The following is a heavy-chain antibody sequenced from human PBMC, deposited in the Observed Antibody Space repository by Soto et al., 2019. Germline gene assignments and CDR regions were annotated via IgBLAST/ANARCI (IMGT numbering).Heavy chain of an antibody. CDR2: IYTSGST. Sequence: PSETLSLTCTVSGVSISSYYWSWIRQPAGKGLEWIGRIYTSGSTNYNPSLKSRVTMSVDTSKNQFSLKLSSVTAADTAVYYCARDLSYCSGGSCYTTTDYYYGMDVWGQGTTVTVSS. J-gene: IGHJ6*02. D-gene: IGHD2-15*01. CDR1: GVSISSYY. V-gene: IGHV4-4*07. CDR3: ARDLSYCSGGSCYTTTDYYYGMDV.